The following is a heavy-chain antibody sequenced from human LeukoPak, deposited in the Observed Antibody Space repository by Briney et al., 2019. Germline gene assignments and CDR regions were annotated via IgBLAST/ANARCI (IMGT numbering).Heavy chain of an antibody. CDR2: ISNGNT. J-gene: IGHJ5*02. V-gene: IGHV3-23*01. CDR1: GFPFSNHA. CDR3: VREAGYCASVCLKSNWFDP. Sequence: PGGSLRLSGAASGFPFSNHAMSWVRQPPGKGRERVSAISNGNTYYADSVRGRFTISRDDSKNMVYLQMNSLRVEDTARYYCVREAGYCASVCLKSNWFDPWGQGTLVTVSS. D-gene: IGHD2-21*02.